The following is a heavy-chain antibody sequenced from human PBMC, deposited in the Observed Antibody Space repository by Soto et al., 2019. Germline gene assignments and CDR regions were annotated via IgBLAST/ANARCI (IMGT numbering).Heavy chain of an antibody. Sequence: EVQLVEYGGGLVQPGGSLRLYCADSGFTFSSYEMNWVRQAPGKGLEWVSYISSSGSTIYYADSVKGRFTISRDNAKNSLYLQMNSLRAEDTAVYYCARDGCSSTSCYRAYGMDVWGQGTPVTVSS. CDR1: GFTFSSYE. V-gene: IGHV3-48*03. CDR2: ISSSGSTI. D-gene: IGHD2-2*02. CDR3: ARDGCSSTSCYRAYGMDV. J-gene: IGHJ6*02.